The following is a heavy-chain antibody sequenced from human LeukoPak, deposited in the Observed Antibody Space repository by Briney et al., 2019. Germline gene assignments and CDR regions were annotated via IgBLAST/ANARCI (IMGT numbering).Heavy chain of an antibody. Sequence: SETLSLTCTVSGYSISSGYYWGWIRQPPGKGLEWIESIYHSGSTNYNPSLKSRVTISVDTSKNQFSLKLSSVTAADTAVYYCARETCSGGSCFQFDFWGQGTLVTVSS. D-gene: IGHD2-15*01. V-gene: IGHV4-38-2*02. CDR1: GYSISSGYY. CDR3: ARETCSGGSCFQFDF. CDR2: IYHSGST. J-gene: IGHJ4*02.